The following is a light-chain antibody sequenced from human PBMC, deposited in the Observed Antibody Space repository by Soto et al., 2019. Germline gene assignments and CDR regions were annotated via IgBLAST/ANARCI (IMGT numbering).Light chain of an antibody. V-gene: IGLV1-36*01. CDR2: YDD. CDR1: SSNIGNNA. Sequence: HSALTKPPSVNEAPRQRVTISCSGSSSNIGNNAVNWYQQLPGKAPKLLIYYDDLLPSGVSDRFSGSKSGTSASLAISGLQSEDEADYYCAAWDDSLNGYVFGTGTKVTVL. J-gene: IGLJ1*01. CDR3: AAWDDSLNGYV.